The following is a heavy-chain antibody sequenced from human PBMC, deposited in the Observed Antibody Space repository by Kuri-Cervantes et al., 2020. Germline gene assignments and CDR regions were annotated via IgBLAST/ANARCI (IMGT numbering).Heavy chain of an antibody. J-gene: IGHJ4*02. CDR3: ARVGSDFWSISDY. D-gene: IGHD3-3*01. CDR2: ISRSSSFI. V-gene: IGHV3-21*04. Sequence: GESLKISCAASGLTFSAYSMNWVRQAPGKGLEWVSSISRSSSFIYYADSVKGRFTISRDNAKNSLYLQMNSLRAEDTAVYYCARVGSDFWSISDYWGQGTLVTVSS. CDR1: GLTFSAYS.